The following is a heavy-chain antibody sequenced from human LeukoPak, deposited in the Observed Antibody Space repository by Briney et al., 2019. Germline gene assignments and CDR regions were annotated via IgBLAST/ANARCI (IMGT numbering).Heavy chain of an antibody. CDR1: GFTFSNYG. Sequence: GGSLRLSCAASGFTFSNYGMHWVRQAPGKGLEWVAVIWSDGSNKHYADSARGRFTISRDNSKNTLYLQMNSLRADDTAVYYCARVTMVAGASYNWFVVWGLGTLVTVST. CDR3: ARVTMVAGASYNWFVV. CDR2: IWSDGSNK. J-gene: IGHJ5*02. V-gene: IGHV3-33*01. D-gene: IGHD2-15*01.